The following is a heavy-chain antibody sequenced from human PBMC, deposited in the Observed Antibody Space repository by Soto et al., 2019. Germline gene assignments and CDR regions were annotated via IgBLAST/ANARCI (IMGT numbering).Heavy chain of an antibody. J-gene: IGHJ4*02. CDR2: ISSSSSYI. V-gene: IGHV3-21*01. CDR1: GFTFSSYS. Sequence: EVQLVESGGGLVKPGGSLRLSCAASGFTFSSYSMNWVRQAPGKGLEWVSSISSSSSYIYYADSVKGRFTISRDNAKNSLYLQMNSLRAEDTALYYCARDQGGRYYDILTGYYSYYFDYWGQGTLVTVSS. CDR3: ARDQGGRYYDILTGYYSYYFDY. D-gene: IGHD3-9*01.